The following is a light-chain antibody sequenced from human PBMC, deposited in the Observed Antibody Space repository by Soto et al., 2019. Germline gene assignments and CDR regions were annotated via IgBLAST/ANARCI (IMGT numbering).Light chain of an antibody. CDR1: SSDVGGYNY. V-gene: IGLV2-14*01. CDR2: EVT. J-gene: IGLJ1*01. CDR3: SSYTTSSTLV. Sequence: QSALTQPASVSASPGQSVTISCAGTSSDVGGYNYVSWYQQRPGRAPKLMIYEVTYRPSGVSNRFSGSKSGNTASLTISGLHAEDEADYYCSSYTTSSTLVFGTGTKLTVL.